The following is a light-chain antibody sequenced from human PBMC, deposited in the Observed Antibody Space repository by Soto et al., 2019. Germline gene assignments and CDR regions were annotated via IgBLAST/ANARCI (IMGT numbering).Light chain of an antibody. V-gene: IGKV1-5*01. CDR3: HQYNNYRLT. CDR1: QSISRW. CDR2: YAF. J-gene: IGKJ4*02. Sequence: DIQMAQAPSTLSASVGDRVTITCRASQSISRWVAWYQEKPGKAPKLLIYYAFRLESGVPPSSSSSGAAAEFTLTISSLQHDDFATYYCHQYNNYRLTFGGGTKVDIK.